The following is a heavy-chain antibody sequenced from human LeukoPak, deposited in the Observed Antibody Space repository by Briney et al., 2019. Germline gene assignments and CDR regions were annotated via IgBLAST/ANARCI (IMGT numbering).Heavy chain of an antibody. CDR3: TRDYGGFDY. CDR2: IRSKVYGGTT. Sequence: GGSLRLSCRASGFTFGDYVMTWVRQAPGKGLEWVGFIRSKVYGGTTEYAASVKGRFIISRDDSKSIAYLQMNSLKTEDTAVYYCTRDYGGFDYWGQGTLVNVSS. D-gene: IGHD4-23*01. V-gene: IGHV3-49*04. J-gene: IGHJ4*02. CDR1: GFTFGDYV.